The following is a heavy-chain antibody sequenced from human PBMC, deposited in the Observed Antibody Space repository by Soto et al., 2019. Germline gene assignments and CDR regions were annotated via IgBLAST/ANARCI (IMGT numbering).Heavy chain of an antibody. CDR2: IWHDGSNK. V-gene: IGHV3-33*01. CDR1: GFTFNNYG. J-gene: IGHJ4*02. D-gene: IGHD1-26*01. CDR3: TRAAIRGELLEY. Sequence: QVQLVESGGGVVQPGRSLRLSCEASGFTFNNYGMHWVRQAPGKGLEWVALIWHDGSNKGYADSVKGRFTISRDNSKNTVNLQMNNPRVEDTAVYYCTRAAIRGELLEYWGQGTQVTVSS.